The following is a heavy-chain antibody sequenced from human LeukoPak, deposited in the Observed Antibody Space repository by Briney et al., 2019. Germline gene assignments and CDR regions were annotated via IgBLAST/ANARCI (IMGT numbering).Heavy chain of an antibody. V-gene: IGHV3-48*03. D-gene: IGHD3-22*01. CDR2: ISSSGSTI. Sequence: GGSLRLSCAASGFTFSSYKMNWVRQAPGKGLGWVSYISSSGSTIYYADSVKGRFTISRDNAKNSLYLQMNSVRAEDTAVYYCARGYYDSSAADYWGQGTLVTVSS. CDR3: ARGYYDSSAADY. J-gene: IGHJ4*02. CDR1: GFTFSSYK.